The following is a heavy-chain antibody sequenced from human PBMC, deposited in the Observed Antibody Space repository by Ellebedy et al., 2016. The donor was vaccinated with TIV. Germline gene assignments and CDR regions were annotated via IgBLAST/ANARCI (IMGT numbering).Heavy chain of an antibody. V-gene: IGHV4-39*01. J-gene: IGHJ6*02. CDR1: GGSISSSSYY. CDR3: AIDNDHGMDV. Sequence: SETLSLXXTVSGGSISSSSYYWGWIRQPPGKGLEWIGSIYYSGSTYYNPSLKSRVTISVDTSKNQFSLKLSSVTAADTAVYYCAIDNDHGMDVWGQGTTVTVSS. CDR2: IYYSGST. D-gene: IGHD1-1*01.